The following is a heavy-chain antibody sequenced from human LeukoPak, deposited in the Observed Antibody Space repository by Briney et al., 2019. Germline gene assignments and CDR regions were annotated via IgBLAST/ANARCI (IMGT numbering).Heavy chain of an antibody. CDR3: ARELSGYCSSTSCYKGETNWFDP. V-gene: IGHV4-59*01. D-gene: IGHD2-2*01. CDR1: GVSISNYY. Sequence: PSETLSLTCTVSGVSISNYYWSWIRQPPGKGLEWIGYIYYSGSTNYNPSLKSRVTISVDRTKNHFSLKLSSMTAEDTAVYYCARELSGYCSSTSCYKGETNWFDPWGQGTLVTVSS. J-gene: IGHJ5*02. CDR2: IYYSGST.